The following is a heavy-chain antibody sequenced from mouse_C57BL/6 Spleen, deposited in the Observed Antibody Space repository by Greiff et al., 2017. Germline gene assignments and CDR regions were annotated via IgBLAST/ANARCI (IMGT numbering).Heavy chain of an antibody. Sequence: VKLQESGPGLVQPSPSLSITCTVSGFSLTSYGVHWVRQSPGKGLEWLGVIWRGGSTDYNAAFMSRLSITKDNSKSQVFFKMNSLQADDTAIYYCAKSPGIYDGYSLYYYAMDYWGQGTSVTVSS. J-gene: IGHJ4*01. CDR3: AKSPGIYDGYSLYYYAMDY. CDR1: GFSLTSYG. CDR2: IWRGGST. D-gene: IGHD2-3*01. V-gene: IGHV2-5*01.